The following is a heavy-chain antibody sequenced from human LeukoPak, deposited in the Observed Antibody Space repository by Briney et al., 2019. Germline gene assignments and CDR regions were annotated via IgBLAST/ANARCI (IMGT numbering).Heavy chain of an antibody. Sequence: TGGSLRLSCAASGFTFSSYAMSCVRQAPGKGLEWVSAISGSGGSTYYADSVKGRFTISRDNSKNTLYLQMNSLRAEDTAVYYCAKEWYYYDSSGYRQFDYWGQGTLVTVSS. CDR2: ISGSGGST. J-gene: IGHJ4*02. D-gene: IGHD3-22*01. CDR3: AKEWYYYDSSGYRQFDY. CDR1: GFTFSSYA. V-gene: IGHV3-23*01.